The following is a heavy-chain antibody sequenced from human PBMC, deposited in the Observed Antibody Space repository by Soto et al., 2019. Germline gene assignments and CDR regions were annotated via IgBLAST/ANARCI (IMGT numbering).Heavy chain of an antibody. D-gene: IGHD3-10*01. J-gene: IGHJ5*02. CDR2: IIPIFGTA. Sequence: SVKVSCKASGCTFSSYAISWVRQAPGQGFEWMGGIIPIFGTANYAQKFQGRVTITADESTSTAYMELSSLRSEDTAVYYCARAGNYYGSGRRNWFDPWGQGTLVTVSS. CDR1: GCTFSSYA. CDR3: ARAGNYYGSGRRNWFDP. V-gene: IGHV1-69*13.